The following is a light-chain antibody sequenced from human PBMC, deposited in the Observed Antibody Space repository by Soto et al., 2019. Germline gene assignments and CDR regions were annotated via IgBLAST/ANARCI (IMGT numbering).Light chain of an antibody. V-gene: IGKV3-20*01. CDR3: QQYGSSPIT. J-gene: IGKJ3*01. CDR1: QSVSSSY. CDR2: VAS. Sequence: IVLTQSPGTLSLSPGERATLSCRASQSVSSSYLAWYQQTPGQAPRLLIYVASSRATGIPDRFSGSGSGTDLTLIISRLEPEDFAVYYCQQYGSSPITFGPGTKVDIK.